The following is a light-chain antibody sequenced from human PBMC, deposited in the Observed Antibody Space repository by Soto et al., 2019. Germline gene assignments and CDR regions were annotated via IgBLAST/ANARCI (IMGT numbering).Light chain of an antibody. Sequence: EIVMTQSPATLSVSPGGRATLSCGASQSVSSNLAWYQQKPGQAPRLLIYGASTRATGIPARFSGGGSGTEFTLTISSLQSEDFAVYYCQQYNNWPPTFGQGTKVDIK. CDR3: QQYNNWPPT. CDR2: GAS. CDR1: QSVSSN. V-gene: IGKV3-15*01. J-gene: IGKJ1*01.